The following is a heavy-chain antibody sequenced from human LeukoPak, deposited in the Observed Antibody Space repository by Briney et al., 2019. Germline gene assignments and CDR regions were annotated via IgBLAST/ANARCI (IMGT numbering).Heavy chain of an antibody. CDR3: ASWSQDYYYYGMDV. CDR2: IIPIFGTA. J-gene: IGHJ6*02. CDR1: GGTFSSYA. V-gene: IGHV1-69*13. Sequence: GASVKVSCKASGGTFSSYAISWVRQAPGQGLEWMGGIIPIFGTANYAQKFQGRVTITADESTSTAYMELSSLRSEDTAVYYCASWSQDYYYYGMDVWGQGTTVTVSS. D-gene: IGHD1-26*01.